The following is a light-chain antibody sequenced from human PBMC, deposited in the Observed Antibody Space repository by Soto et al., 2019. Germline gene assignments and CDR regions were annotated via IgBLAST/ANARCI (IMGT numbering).Light chain of an antibody. CDR3: CSYTNTNTLV. V-gene: IGLV2-14*01. CDR2: EVS. J-gene: IGLJ1*01. Sequence: QSALTQPASVSGSPGQSITISCTGTSSDVGGYNYVSWYQQHPGEAPKVMIYEVSNRPSGVSNRFSGSKSGNTASLTISGLQAEDEADYYCCSYTNTNTLVFGTGTKLTVL. CDR1: SSDVGGYNY.